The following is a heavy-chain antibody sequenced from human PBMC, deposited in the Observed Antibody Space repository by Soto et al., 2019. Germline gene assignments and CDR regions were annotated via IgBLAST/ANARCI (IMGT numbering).Heavy chain of an antibody. J-gene: IGHJ4*02. Sequence: ASVKVSCKASGYTFTSYYMHWVRQAPGQGLEWMGIINPSGGSTSYAQKFQGRVTMTRDTSTSTVYMELSSLTSEDTAVYYCSRSKRRVTGPREFDYWGQGSLVTVSS. CDR2: INPSGGST. CDR1: GYTFTSYY. D-gene: IGHD2-21*02. V-gene: IGHV1-46*01. CDR3: SRSKRRVTGPREFDY.